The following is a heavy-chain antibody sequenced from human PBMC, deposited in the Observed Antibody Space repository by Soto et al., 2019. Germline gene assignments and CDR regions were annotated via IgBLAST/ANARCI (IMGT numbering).Heavy chain of an antibody. Sequence: GGSLRLSCAASGFTFSRYAMSWVRQAPGKGLEWVSTVTGGGHTTYNADSVNGRFTVSRDNSKNTLYLQMNNLRAEDTAIYYCASSSGDLDVYGMDIWGPGTTVTVSS. CDR3: ASSSGDLDVYGMDI. CDR2: VTGGGHTT. CDR1: GFTFSRYA. V-gene: IGHV3-23*01. D-gene: IGHD3-10*01. J-gene: IGHJ6*02.